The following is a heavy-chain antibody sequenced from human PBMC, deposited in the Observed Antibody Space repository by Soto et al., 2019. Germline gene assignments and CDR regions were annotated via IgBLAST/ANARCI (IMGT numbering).Heavy chain of an antibody. V-gene: IGHV3-23*01. CDR3: ARDTTLPGTIFGVVID. Sequence: LRLSCAASGFTFSSYAMSWVRQAPGKGLEWVSAIGGSGGSTYYADSVKGRFTISRDNSKNTLYLQMNSLRAEDTAVYYCARDTTLPGTIFGVVIDWGQGTLVTVSS. CDR2: IGGSGGST. D-gene: IGHD3-3*01. J-gene: IGHJ4*02. CDR1: GFTFSSYA.